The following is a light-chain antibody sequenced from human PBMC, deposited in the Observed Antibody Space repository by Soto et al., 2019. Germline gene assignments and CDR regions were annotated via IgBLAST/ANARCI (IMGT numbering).Light chain of an antibody. J-gene: IGKJ1*01. Sequence: EIVMTQSPATLSVSPGERVTLSCRASQSVSSNLAWYQQKPGQAPRLLIYEASTRATGVQARFGGSGSGTEFTLTISSLQSEDFVVYYCQQYNNWPRTFGQGTKVDIK. CDR2: EAS. CDR3: QQYNNWPRT. V-gene: IGKV3-15*01. CDR1: QSVSSN.